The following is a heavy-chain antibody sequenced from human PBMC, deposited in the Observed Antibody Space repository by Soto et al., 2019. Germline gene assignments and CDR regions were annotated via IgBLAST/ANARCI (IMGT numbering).Heavy chain of an antibody. V-gene: IGHV3-33*01. CDR1: GFTFSSYG. J-gene: IGHJ6*02. CDR3: ARDRGTIFGVVISYYYYGMDV. D-gene: IGHD3-3*01. CDR2: IWYDGSNK. Sequence: GGSLRLSCAASGFTFSSYGMHWVRQAPGKGLEWVAVIWYDGSNKYYADSVKGRFTISRDNSKNTLYLQMNSLRAEDTAVYCCARDRGTIFGVVISYYYYGMDVWGQGTTVTVSS.